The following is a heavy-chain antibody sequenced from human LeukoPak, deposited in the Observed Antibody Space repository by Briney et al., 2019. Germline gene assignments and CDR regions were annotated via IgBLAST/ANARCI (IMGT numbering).Heavy chain of an antibody. CDR1: GFTFSSYS. CDR2: ISSSSSYI. Sequence: GGSLRLSCAASGFTFSSYSMNWVRQAPGKGLEWVSSISSSSSYIYYADSVKGRFTISRDNAKNSLYLQMNSLRAEDTALYYCAKDGHYYGSGSYSDLDYWGQGTLVTVSS. V-gene: IGHV3-21*04. D-gene: IGHD3-10*01. J-gene: IGHJ4*02. CDR3: AKDGHYYGSGSYSDLDY.